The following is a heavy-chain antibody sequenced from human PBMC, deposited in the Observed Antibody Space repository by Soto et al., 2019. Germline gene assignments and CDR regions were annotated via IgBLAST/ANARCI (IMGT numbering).Heavy chain of an antibody. J-gene: IGHJ4*02. CDR1: GYTFTSYD. Sequence: ASVKVSCKASGYTFTSYDIYWVRQATGQGLEWMGWMNPNTGNSGYAQKFQGRVTMTSDTSISTAHMELSSLRSEDTAVYYCAGRAETKGWNLLGAERYYFAFCGQGTLVTVSS. V-gene: IGHV1-8*01. CDR3: AGRAETKGWNLLGAERYYFAF. CDR2: MNPNTGNS. D-gene: IGHD1-1*01.